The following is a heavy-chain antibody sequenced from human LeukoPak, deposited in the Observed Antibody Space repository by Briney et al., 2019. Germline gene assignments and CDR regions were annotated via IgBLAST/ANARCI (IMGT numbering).Heavy chain of an antibody. CDR1: GGTFSSYA. V-gene: IGHV1-69*13. J-gene: IGHJ5*02. CDR2: IIPIFGTA. Sequence: GASVKVSCKASGGTFSSYAISWVRQAPGQGLEWMGGIIPIFGTANYAQKFQGRVTITADESTSTASMELSSLRSEDTAVYYCARTREGRYNWFDPWGQGTLVTVSS. CDR3: ARTREGRYNWFDP. D-gene: IGHD1-26*01.